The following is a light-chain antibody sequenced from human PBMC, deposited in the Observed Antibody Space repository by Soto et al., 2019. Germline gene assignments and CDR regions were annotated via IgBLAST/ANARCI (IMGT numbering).Light chain of an antibody. J-gene: IGKJ1*01. CDR3: LQTYSARG. CDR1: QSIGTF. CDR2: AAS. Sequence: DIQMTQSPSSLSASVGDRVTVTCRASQSIGTFLNWYQQKPGKAPKVLIYAASSLQSGVPSRFSGSGSGTDFTLTISSLQPEDSATYFCLQTYSARGFGQGTKVEMK. V-gene: IGKV1-39*01.